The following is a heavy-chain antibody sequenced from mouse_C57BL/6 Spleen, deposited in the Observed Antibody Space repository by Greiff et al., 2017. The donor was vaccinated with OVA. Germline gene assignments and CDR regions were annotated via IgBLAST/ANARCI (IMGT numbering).Heavy chain of an antibody. J-gene: IGHJ3*01. V-gene: IGHV1-15*01. CDR1: GYTFTDYE. CDR2: IDPETGGT. D-gene: IGHD3-2*02. CDR3: TRDSSGPSWFAY. Sequence: QVQLKESGAELVRPGASVTLSCKASGYTFTDYEMHWVKQTPVHGLEWIGAIDPETGGTAYNQKFKGKAILIADKSSSTAYMELSSLTSEDSAVYYCTRDSSGPSWFAYWGQGTLVTVSA.